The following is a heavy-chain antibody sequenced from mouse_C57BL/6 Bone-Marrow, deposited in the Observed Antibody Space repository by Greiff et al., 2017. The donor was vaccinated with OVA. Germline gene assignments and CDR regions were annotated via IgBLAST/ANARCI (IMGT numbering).Heavy chain of an antibody. V-gene: IGHV1-55*01. Sequence: VQLQQPGAELVKPGASVKMSCKASGYTFTSYWITWVKQRPGQGLEWIGDIYPGSGSTNYNEKFKSKATLTVDTSSSTAYMQLSSLTSEDSAVYSCAREGGYYIILLDYWGQGTALTVTS. J-gene: IGHJ2*01. CDR2: IYPGSGST. CDR3: AREGGYYIILLDY. D-gene: IGHD2-12*01. CDR1: GYTFTSYW.